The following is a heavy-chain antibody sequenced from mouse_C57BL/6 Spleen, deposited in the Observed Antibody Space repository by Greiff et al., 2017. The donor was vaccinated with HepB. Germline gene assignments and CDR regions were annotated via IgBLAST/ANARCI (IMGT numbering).Heavy chain of an antibody. J-gene: IGHJ4*01. CDR3: ARPQDSSGYPYYAMDY. CDR2: INPNNGGT. V-gene: IGHV1-26*01. D-gene: IGHD3-2*02. Sequence: EVMLVESGPELVKPGASVKISCKASGYTFTDYYMNWVKQSHGKSLEWIGDINPNNGGTSYNQKFKGKATLTVDKSSSTAYMELRSLTSEDSAVYYCARPQDSSGYPYYAMDYWGQGTSVTVSS. CDR1: GYTFTDYY.